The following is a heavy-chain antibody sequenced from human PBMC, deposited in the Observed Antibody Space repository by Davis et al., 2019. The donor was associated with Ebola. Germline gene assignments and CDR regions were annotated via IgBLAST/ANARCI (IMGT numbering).Heavy chain of an antibody. D-gene: IGHD3-16*01. CDR3: ARRAAVAYDHVWGISRHDAFDI. V-gene: IGHV5-51*01. CDR1: GYSFTSYW. J-gene: IGHJ3*02. CDR2: IFPGDSDT. Sequence: PGGSLRLSCKASGYSFTSYWIVWVRQLPGKGLECMGIIFPGDSDTRYSPSFQGQVTISADKSISTAYLQWSSLKASDTAIYYCARRAAVAYDHVWGISRHDAFDIWGQGTMVTVSS.